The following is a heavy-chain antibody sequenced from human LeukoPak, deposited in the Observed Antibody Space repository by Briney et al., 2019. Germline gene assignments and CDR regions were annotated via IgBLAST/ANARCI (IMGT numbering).Heavy chain of an antibody. CDR2: VNRDGSET. D-gene: IGHD2-8*01. J-gene: IGHJ6*02. CDR1: GFTFSSSW. CDR3: VRNNAMDV. Sequence: PGGSLRLSCVASGFTFSSSWMTWVRQVPGRGPEWVANVNRDGSETYYLDSVKGRFTISRDNAKNSLYLQMNSLRAEDTALYYCVRNNAMDVWGQGTTVIVSS. V-gene: IGHV3-7*03.